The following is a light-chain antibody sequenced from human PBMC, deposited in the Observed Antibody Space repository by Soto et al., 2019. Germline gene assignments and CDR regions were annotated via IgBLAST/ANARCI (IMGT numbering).Light chain of an antibody. Sequence: QSALTQPASVSGSPGQSITISCTGTGSDVGGYNYVSWYQQHPGKAPKLMIYDVSNRPSGVSNRFSGSKSGNTASLTISGLQAEDEADYYCSSYTSTDVVFGGGTQLTVL. CDR2: DVS. J-gene: IGLJ2*01. CDR3: SSYTSTDVV. CDR1: GSDVGGYNY. V-gene: IGLV2-14*01.